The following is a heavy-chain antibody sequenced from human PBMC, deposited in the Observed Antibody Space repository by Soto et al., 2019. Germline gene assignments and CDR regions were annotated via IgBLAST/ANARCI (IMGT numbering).Heavy chain of an antibody. D-gene: IGHD2-8*01. CDR3: ARGHSTDCSNGVCSFFYNHEMDV. CDR1: GYSFTDYH. CDR2: INPKSGGT. V-gene: IGHV1-2*04. Sequence: ASRKVCCKASGYSFTDYHIHWVRQAPGQGLEWLGRINPKSGGTSTAQKFQGWVTMTRDRSISTVYMELTRLRSDDTAVYFCARGHSTDCSNGVCSFFYNHEMDVWGQGTTVTVS. J-gene: IGHJ6*02.